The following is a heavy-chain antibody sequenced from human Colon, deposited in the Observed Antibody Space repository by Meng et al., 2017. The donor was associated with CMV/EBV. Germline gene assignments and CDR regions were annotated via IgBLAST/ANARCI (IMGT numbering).Heavy chain of an antibody. V-gene: IGHV5-51*07. CDR2: IYPGDSDA. CDR1: GNRFSNYW. Sequence: GESLKISCQVSGNRFSNYWIGWVHQMPGKGLDWMAIIYPGDSDAVHNPSFQGRVTISADKSISTAYLQWSSLRASDTAMYYCVRREYFGTESGNWGRGTMVTVSS. J-gene: IGHJ4*02. D-gene: IGHD2/OR15-2a*01. CDR3: VRREYFGTESGN.